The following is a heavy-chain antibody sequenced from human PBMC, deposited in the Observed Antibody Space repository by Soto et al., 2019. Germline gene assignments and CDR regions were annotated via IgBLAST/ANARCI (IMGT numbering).Heavy chain of an antibody. Sequence: QVQLVQSGAEVKKPGASVKVSCKASGYTFTSYGISWVRQAPGQGLEWMGWISAYNGNTNYAQKRQGRVTMTTDTSTITADMELRSLRSDDTAVYYCARDHNGDYAYIWGSYRTYYFDYWGQGTLVTVSS. CDR2: ISAYNGNT. CDR3: ARDHNGDYAYIWGSYRTYYFDY. D-gene: IGHD3-16*02. V-gene: IGHV1-18*01. J-gene: IGHJ4*02. CDR1: GYTFTSYG.